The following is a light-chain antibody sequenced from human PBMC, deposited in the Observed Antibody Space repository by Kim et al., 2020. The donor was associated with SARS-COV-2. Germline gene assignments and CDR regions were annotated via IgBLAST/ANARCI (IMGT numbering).Light chain of an antibody. Sequence: GKTARMTWGGNNIGSKSVQWYQQKPGQAPVLVIYYVSDRPSGIPERFSGSNAGNTATLTISRVEAGDEADYYCQVWDSSSDHWVFGGGTQLTVL. CDR1: NIGSKS. CDR2: YVS. V-gene: IGLV3-21*04. J-gene: IGLJ3*02. CDR3: QVWDSSSDHWV.